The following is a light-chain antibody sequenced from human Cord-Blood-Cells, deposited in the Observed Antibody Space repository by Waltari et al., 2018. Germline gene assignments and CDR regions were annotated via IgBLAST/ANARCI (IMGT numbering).Light chain of an antibody. V-gene: IGKV1-39*01. CDR1: QSISSY. CDR2: SAS. J-gene: IGKJ1*01. CDR3: QQSYSTPPWT. Sequence: EIQMTQSPSSLSASVGDRVTIPCRASQSISSYLNWYQQKPGKDPKLLIYSASSLQSGVPSRFSGSGSGTDFTLTISSLQPEDFATYYCQQSYSTPPWTFGQGTKVEIK.